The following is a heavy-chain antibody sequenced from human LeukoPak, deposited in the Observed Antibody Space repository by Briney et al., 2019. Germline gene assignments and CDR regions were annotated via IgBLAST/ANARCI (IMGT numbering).Heavy chain of an antibody. CDR1: GFTFSNYW. Sequence: PGGSLRLSCAASGFTFSNYWMTWVRQAPGKGLEWVAHIKEDGGEKHYVDPVKGRFTISRDNAKNSLYLQMNSLRAEDTAVYYCARRGYDILTDPNWFDPWGQGTLVTVSS. CDR3: ARRGYDILTDPNWFDP. V-gene: IGHV3-7*01. J-gene: IGHJ5*02. D-gene: IGHD3-9*01. CDR2: IKEDGGEK.